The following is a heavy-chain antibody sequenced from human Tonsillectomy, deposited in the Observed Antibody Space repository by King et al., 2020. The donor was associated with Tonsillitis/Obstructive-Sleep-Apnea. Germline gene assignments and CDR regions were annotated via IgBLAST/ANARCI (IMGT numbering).Heavy chain of an antibody. J-gene: IGHJ6*02. V-gene: IGHV3-21*01. CDR3: ARGHCDYLGPTYYYYGMDV. CDR2: ISSGSSYI. Sequence: VQLVESGGGLVKPGGSLRLSCAASGFTFSSYNMNWVRQAPGKGLEWVSSISSGSSYIFYADSVKGRFPISRDNAKNSLYLQMNRLRAEDTAVYYCARGHCDYLGPTYYYYGMDVWGHGTTVNVSS. CDR1: GFTFSSYN. D-gene: IGHD4-17*01.